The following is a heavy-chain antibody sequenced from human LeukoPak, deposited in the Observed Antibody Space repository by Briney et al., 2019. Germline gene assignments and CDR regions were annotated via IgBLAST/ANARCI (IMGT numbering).Heavy chain of an antibody. CDR2: IIPIFGTA. D-gene: IGHD1-26*01. V-gene: IGHV1-69*13. CDR3: ARRSGSFLSHAINWYFDL. Sequence: GASVKVSCKASGGTFSSYAISWVRQAPGQGLEWMGGIIPIFGTANYAQKFQGRVTITADESTSTAYMELSSPRSEDTAVYYCARRSGSFLSHAINWYFDLWGRGTLVTVSS. CDR1: GGTFSSYA. J-gene: IGHJ2*01.